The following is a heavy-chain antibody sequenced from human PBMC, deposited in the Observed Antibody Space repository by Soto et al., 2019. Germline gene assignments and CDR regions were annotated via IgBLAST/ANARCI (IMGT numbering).Heavy chain of an antibody. CDR2: IIPIFGTA. CDR1: GGTFSSYA. J-gene: IGHJ5*02. CDR3: AREFWNHGPFEA. D-gene: IGHD1-1*01. V-gene: IGHV1-69*06. Sequence: SVKVSCKASGGTFSSYAISWVRQAPLQVLEWMVGIIPIFGTANYAQKFQGRVTITADKSTSTAYMELRSLRSEDTAVYYCAREFWNHGPFEAWGQGTMVTVSS.